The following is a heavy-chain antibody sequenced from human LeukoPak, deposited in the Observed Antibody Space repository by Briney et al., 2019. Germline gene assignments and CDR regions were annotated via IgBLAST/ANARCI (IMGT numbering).Heavy chain of an antibody. CDR2: IYPGASDT. CDR1: GYSFTSYW. J-gene: IGHJ4*02. CDR3: ARLTSDSSGYPIDY. Sequence: GESLKISWKGSGYSFTSYWNGWVRQMPGKGLELVLIIYPGASDTRYSPSFQGQVTISADKSLSPAYLQWSSLKASDTAMYYCARLTSDSSGYPIDYWGQGTLATVSS. D-gene: IGHD3-22*01. V-gene: IGHV5-51*01.